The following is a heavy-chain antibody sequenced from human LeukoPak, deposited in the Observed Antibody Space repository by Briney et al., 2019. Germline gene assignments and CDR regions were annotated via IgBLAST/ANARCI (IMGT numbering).Heavy chain of an antibody. CDR2: IYYSGST. Sequence: PSETLSLTCTVSGGSISSYYWSWIRQPPGKGLEWIGYIYYSGSTSYNPSLKSRVTISVETPKKQFSLKLSSVTAADTAFYYCARYIVSYPHDAFDIWGQGTMVTVSS. V-gene: IGHV4-59*01. J-gene: IGHJ3*02. D-gene: IGHD1-26*01. CDR1: GGSISSYY. CDR3: ARYIVSYPHDAFDI.